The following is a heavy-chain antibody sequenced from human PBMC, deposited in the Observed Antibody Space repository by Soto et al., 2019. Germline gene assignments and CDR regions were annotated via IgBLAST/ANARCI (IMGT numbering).Heavy chain of an antibody. CDR3: ARAPYCGGDCYRGNFDY. J-gene: IGHJ4*02. CDR1: AYSFSSYG. D-gene: IGHD2-21*02. V-gene: IGHV1-69*13. CDR2: IIPIFGTA. Sequence: GASVKVSCKASAYSFSSYGITWVRQAPGQGLEWMGGIIPIFGTANYAQKFQGRVTITADESTSTAYMELSSLRSEDTAVYYCARAPYCGGDCYRGNFDYWGQGTLVTVSS.